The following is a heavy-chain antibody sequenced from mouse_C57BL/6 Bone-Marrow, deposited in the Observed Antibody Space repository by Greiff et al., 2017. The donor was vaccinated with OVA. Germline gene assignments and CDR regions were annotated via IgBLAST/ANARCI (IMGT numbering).Heavy chain of an antibody. Sequence: LVESGAELARPGASVKLSCKASGYTFTSYGISWVKQRTGQGLEWIGEIYPRSGNTYYNEKFKGKATLTADKSSSTAYMELRSLTSEDSAVDFGSRSGITNYFDYWGQGTTLTVSS. CDR1: GYTFTSYG. CDR2: IYPRSGNT. D-gene: IGHD1-1*01. J-gene: IGHJ2*01. CDR3: SRSGITNYFDY. V-gene: IGHV1-81*01.